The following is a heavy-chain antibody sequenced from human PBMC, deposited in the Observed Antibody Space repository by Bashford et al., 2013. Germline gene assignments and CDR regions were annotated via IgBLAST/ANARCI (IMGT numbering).Heavy chain of an antibody. V-gene: IGHV4-31*01. D-gene: IGHD2-21*01. CDR1: VAPSAVVVTT. CDR3: ARGGDSCGGDCYSPWYFDL. Sequence: TLSSPALSLVAPSAVVVTTGAGSASTQGRAWSGLGTSITWEHLLQPSLKSLVTISVDTSKNQFSLKLSSVTAADTAVYYCARGGDSCGGDCYSPWYFDLWGRGTLVTVSS. J-gene: IGHJ2*01. CDR2: SITWEH.